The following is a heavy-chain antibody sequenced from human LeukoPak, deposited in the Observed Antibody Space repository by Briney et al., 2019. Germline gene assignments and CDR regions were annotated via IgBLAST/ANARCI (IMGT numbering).Heavy chain of an antibody. CDR3: AREGMVRGVFDY. J-gene: IGHJ4*02. D-gene: IGHD3-10*01. CDR1: GFTFSSYE. Sequence: GGFLRLSCAASGFTFSSYEMNWVRQAPGKGLEWVSYISSSGSTIYYADSVKGRFTISRDNAKNSLYLQMNSLRAEDTAVYYCAREGMVRGVFDYWGQGTLVTVSS. CDR2: ISSSGSTI. V-gene: IGHV3-48*03.